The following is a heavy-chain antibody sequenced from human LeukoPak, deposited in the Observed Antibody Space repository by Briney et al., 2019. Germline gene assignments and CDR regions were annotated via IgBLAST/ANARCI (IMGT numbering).Heavy chain of an antibody. CDR1: GGSISSSSYY. CDR3: ARMGGGYAFDI. D-gene: IGHD1-26*01. V-gene: IGHV4-39*07. CDR2: IYYSGST. Sequence: SETLSLTCTVSGGSISSSSYYWGWIRQPPGQGLEWIGSIYYSGSTYYNPSLKSRVTISVDTSKNQFSLKLSSVTAADTAVYYCARMGGGYAFDIWGQGTMVTVSS. J-gene: IGHJ3*02.